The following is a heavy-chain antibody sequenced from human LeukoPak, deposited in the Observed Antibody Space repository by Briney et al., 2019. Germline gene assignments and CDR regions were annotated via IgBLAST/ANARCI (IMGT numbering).Heavy chain of an antibody. CDR1: GYSFTSFW. Sequence: AESLKISCKGSGYSFTSFWIAWGRQMPGKGVEWMGIIYPGDSDTRYSPSFEGQVTFSADKSISTAYLQWSSLKASDTAMYYCARGRYSGTYLSYFENCAEGTLVTASS. CDR2: IYPGDSDT. J-gene: IGHJ4*02. CDR3: ARGRYSGTYLSYFEN. V-gene: IGHV5-51*01. D-gene: IGHD1-26*01.